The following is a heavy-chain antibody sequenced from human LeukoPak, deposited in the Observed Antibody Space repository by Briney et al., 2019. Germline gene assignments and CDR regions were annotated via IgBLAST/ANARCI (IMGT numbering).Heavy chain of an antibody. D-gene: IGHD3-22*01. J-gene: IGHJ6*03. CDR2: IKQDGSEK. V-gene: IGHV3-7*01. CDR3: ARASTQPGYYESDYYYMDV. Sequence: GGSLRLSCAASAFTFSTYGMHWVRQAPGKGLGWVANIKQDGSEKYYVDSVKGRFTISRDNAKNSLYLQMNSLRAEDTAVYYCARASTQPGYYESDYYYMDVWGKGTTVTVSS. CDR1: AFTFSTYG.